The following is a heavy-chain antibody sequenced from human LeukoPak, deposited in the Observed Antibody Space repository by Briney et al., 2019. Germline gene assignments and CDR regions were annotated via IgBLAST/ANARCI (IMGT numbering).Heavy chain of an antibody. D-gene: IGHD3-3*01. J-gene: IGHJ5*02. CDR2: ITSDGSTT. CDR3: ARGIYWFDP. V-gene: IGHV3-74*01. CDR1: GFTFSSYW. Sequence: GGSLRLSCAASGFTFSSYWMHWVRQAPGKGLVWASHITSDGSTTNYADSVKGRFTISRDNAKNTLYLQMNSLRAEDAAVYYCARGIYWFDPWGRGTLVTV.